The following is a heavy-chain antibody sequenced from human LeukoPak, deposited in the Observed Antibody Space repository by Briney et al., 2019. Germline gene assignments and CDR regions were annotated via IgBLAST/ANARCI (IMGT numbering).Heavy chain of an antibody. CDR2: INAGNGNT. J-gene: IGHJ3*02. V-gene: IGHV1-3*01. CDR1: GYTFTSYA. CDR3: ARPTGATVTNDAFDI. Sequence: APVKVSCKASGYTFTSYAMHWVRQAPGQRLEWMGWINAGNGNTKYSQKFQGRVTITRDTSASTAYMELSSLRSEDTAVYYCARPTGATVTNDAFDIWGQGTMVTVSS. D-gene: IGHD4-17*01.